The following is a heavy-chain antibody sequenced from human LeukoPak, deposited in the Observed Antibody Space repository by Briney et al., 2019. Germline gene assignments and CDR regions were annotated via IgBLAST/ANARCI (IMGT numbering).Heavy chain of an antibody. CDR3: ARDAALYNWSLFDY. Sequence: GGSLRLSCAASGFTVSSNYMSWVRQAPGKGLDWVSVIYSGGSTYYADSVKGRFTISRDNSKNTLYLQMNSLRAEDTAVYYCARDAALYNWSLFDYWGQGTLVTVSS. J-gene: IGHJ4*02. D-gene: IGHD1-20*01. CDR1: GFTVSSNY. V-gene: IGHV3-53*05. CDR2: IYSGGST.